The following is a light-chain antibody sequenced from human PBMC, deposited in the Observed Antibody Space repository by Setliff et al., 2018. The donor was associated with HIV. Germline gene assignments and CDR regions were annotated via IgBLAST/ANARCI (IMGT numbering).Light chain of an antibody. CDR3: CSFTGRYTSKYV. J-gene: IGLJ1*01. Sequence: QSVLTQPRSVSGSPGQSVTISCTGTGSDVGNYNYVSWYQQHPGKAPKLIIFDVSKRPSGVPDRFSGSKSGNTASLTISGLQDEDEADYYCCSFTGRYTSKYVFGTGTKVTVL. CDR1: GSDVGNYNY. CDR2: DVS. V-gene: IGLV2-11*01.